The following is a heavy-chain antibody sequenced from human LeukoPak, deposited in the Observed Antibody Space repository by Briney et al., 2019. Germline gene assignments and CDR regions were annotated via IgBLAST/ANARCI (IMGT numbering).Heavy chain of an antibody. Sequence: ASVKVSCKASGYTFTGYYMHWVRQAPGQGLEWMGRINSNSGGTNYEQKFQGRVTMTRDTSISTAYMELSRLRSDDTAVYYCARGPNGPYGSRNAFDIWGQGTMVTVSS. V-gene: IGHV1-2*06. J-gene: IGHJ3*02. D-gene: IGHD3-10*01. CDR3: ARGPNGPYGSRNAFDI. CDR2: INSNSGGT. CDR1: GYTFTGYY.